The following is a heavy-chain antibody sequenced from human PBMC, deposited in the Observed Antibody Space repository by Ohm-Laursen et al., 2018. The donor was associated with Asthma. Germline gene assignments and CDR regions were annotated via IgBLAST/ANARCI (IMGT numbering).Heavy chain of an antibody. Sequence: SLRLSCSASGFTFSSYGMHWVRQAPGKGLEWVAVISYDGSNKYYADSVKGRFTISRDNSKNTLYLQMNSLRAEDTAVYYCAKDYGGYFDYWGQGTLVTVSS. CDR1: GFTFSSYG. CDR2: ISYDGSNK. CDR3: AKDYGGYFDY. J-gene: IGHJ4*02. V-gene: IGHV3-30*18. D-gene: IGHD4-17*01.